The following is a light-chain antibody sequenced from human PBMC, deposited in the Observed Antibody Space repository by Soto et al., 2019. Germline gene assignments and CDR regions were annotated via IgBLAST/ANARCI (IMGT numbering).Light chain of an antibody. CDR2: EVS. Sequence: QSALTQPASVSGSPGQSITISCTGTSSDVGGYNYVSWYQQYPGKAPKLMIYEVSNRPSGVSNRFSGSKSGNTASLTISGLKAEDEADYYCSSYTTGSTRVFGGGTKLTVL. V-gene: IGLV2-14*01. CDR3: SSYTTGSTRV. CDR1: SSDVGGYNY. J-gene: IGLJ2*01.